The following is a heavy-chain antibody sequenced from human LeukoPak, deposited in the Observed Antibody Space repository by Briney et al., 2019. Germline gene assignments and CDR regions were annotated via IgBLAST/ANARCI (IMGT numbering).Heavy chain of an antibody. J-gene: IGHJ4*02. CDR2: IKQDGSEK. CDR1: GFIFSSYW. V-gene: IGHV3-7*01. CDR3: ARDINNFGEIDY. Sequence: GGSLRLSCAASGFIFSSYWLSWFRQAPGKGLEWVANIKQDGSEKYYVDSVKGRFTISRDNAKNSLYLQMNSLRAEDTAVYYCARDINNFGEIDYWGQGTLVTVSS. D-gene: IGHD1-20*01.